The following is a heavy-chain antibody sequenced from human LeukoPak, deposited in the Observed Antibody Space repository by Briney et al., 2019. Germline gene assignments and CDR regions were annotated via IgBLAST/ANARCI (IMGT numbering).Heavy chain of an antibody. CDR1: GFIFNNFG. CDR3: AKGSSGSSADL. D-gene: IGHD3-22*01. J-gene: IGHJ5*02. CDR2: ISNDGGGT. Sequence: GGSLRLSCTASGFIFNNFGLMWVRQPPGKGLEWVSAISNDGGGTTYADFVKGRFTISRDNSKNTLFLQMNSLRAEDTALYYCAKGSSGSSADLWGQGTLVTVSS. V-gene: IGHV3-23*01.